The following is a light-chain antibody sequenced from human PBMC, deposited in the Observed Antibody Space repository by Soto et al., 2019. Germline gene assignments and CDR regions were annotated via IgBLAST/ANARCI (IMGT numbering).Light chain of an antibody. Sequence: QSALTQSPSASGSPGQSVTISCTGTSSDVGGYNFVSWYQQHPGKAPKLMIYEVSKRLSGVPDRFSGPKSGNTASLTVSGLQADDEADYYGSSYAGNLLFGGGTKLTVL. V-gene: IGLV2-8*01. J-gene: IGLJ3*02. CDR2: EVS. CDR3: SSYAGNLL. CDR1: SSDVGGYNF.